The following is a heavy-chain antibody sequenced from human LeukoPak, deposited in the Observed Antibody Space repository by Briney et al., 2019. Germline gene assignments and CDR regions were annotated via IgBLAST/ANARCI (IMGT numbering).Heavy chain of an antibody. CDR2: INPNSGGT. J-gene: IGHJ4*02. V-gene: IGHV1-2*06. D-gene: IGHD6-13*01. CDR1: GYTFTSYY. Sequence: ASVKVSCKASGYTFTSYYMHWVRQAPGQGLEWMGRINPNSGGTNYAQKFQGRVTMTRDTSISTAYMELSRLRSDDTAVYYCARDWGGIAAAGIDDYWGQGTLVTVSS. CDR3: ARDWGGIAAAGIDDY.